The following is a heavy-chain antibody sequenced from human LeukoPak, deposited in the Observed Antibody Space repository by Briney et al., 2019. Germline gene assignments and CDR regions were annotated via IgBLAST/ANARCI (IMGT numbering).Heavy chain of an antibody. V-gene: IGHV1-2*02. D-gene: IGHD6-13*01. J-gene: IGHJ5*02. CDR2: INPNSGGT. CDR3: ARDGSSWSNTNWFDL. CDR1: GYTFTGYY. Sequence: GASVKVSCKASGYTFTGYYMHWVRQAPGQGLEWMGWINPNSGGTNYAQKFQGRVTMTRGTSISTAYMELSRLRSDDTAVYYCARDGSSWSNTNWFDLWGQGTLVTVSS.